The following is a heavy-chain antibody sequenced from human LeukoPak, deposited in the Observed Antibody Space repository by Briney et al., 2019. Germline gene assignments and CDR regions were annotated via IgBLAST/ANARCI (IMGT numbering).Heavy chain of an antibody. CDR3: ARAMAYSYVGTTLDY. V-gene: IGHV5-51*01. J-gene: IGHJ4*02. Sequence: NSGESLKISCKSSGYSFTSYWIGWVRQMPGKGLEWMGIIYPGDSDTRYSPSFQGQVTISADKSISTAYLQWSSLKASDTAMYYCARAMAYSYVGTTLDYWGQGTLVTVSS. D-gene: IGHD5-18*01. CDR2: IYPGDSDT. CDR1: GYSFTSYW.